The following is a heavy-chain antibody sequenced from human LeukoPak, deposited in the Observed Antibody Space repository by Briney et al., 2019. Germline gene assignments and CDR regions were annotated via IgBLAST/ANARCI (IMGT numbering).Heavy chain of an antibody. CDR2: ISDIGIGT. Sequence: GGSLRLSCAAFGFIFSNYVMGWVRQAPGKGLELVSSISDIGIGTYYADSVKGRFTIFRDNSKNILYLQMNSLRAEDTAIYYCAKRGGGTMFAFDIWGQGTMVTVSS. CDR3: AKRGGGTMFAFDI. V-gene: IGHV3-23*01. D-gene: IGHD3-10*02. CDR1: GFIFSNYV. J-gene: IGHJ3*02.